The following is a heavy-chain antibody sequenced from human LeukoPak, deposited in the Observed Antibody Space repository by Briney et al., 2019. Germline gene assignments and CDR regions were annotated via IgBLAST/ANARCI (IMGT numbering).Heavy chain of an antibody. CDR3: ARGAAASPYYYYGMDV. Sequence: SETLSLTCAVSGGSISSGGYSWSWIRQPPGKGLEWIGYIYHSGSTYYNPSLKSRVTISVDRSKNQFSLKLSSVTAADTAVYYCARGAAASPYYYYGMDVWGQGTTVTVSS. J-gene: IGHJ6*02. CDR1: GGSISSGGYS. D-gene: IGHD2-2*01. V-gene: IGHV4-30-2*01. CDR2: IYHSGST.